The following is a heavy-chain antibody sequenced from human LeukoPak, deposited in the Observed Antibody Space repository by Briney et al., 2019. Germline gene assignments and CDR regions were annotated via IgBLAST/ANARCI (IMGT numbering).Heavy chain of an antibody. V-gene: IGHV3-23*05. Sequence: GGSLRLSCTASGLTLSNYWMIWVRQAPGKGLEWVSTFKTNYNQVYYAESVRGRFTISTDNSKNTAYLQMNSLRVEDTALYYCAKDLDPYYDFWSGYYFSGYYYGMDVWGQGTTVTVSS. CDR2: FKTNYNQV. D-gene: IGHD3-3*01. CDR1: GLTLSNYW. J-gene: IGHJ6*02. CDR3: AKDLDPYYDFWSGYYFSGYYYGMDV.